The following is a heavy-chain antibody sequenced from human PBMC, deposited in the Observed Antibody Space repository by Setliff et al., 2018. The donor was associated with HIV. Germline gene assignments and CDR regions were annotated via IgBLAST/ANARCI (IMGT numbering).Heavy chain of an antibody. J-gene: IGHJ2*01. CDR2: IYHSGTT. V-gene: IGHV4-39*07. CDR3: ATVDTSNNWFFDL. Sequence: NPSETLSLTCTVSGGSISSSSYYWGWIRQPPGKGLQWIGSIYHSGTTYYNPSLKSRVTISVDTSKNQFSLKLSSVTAADTAVYYCATVDTSNNWFFDLWGRGTLVTVSS. CDR1: GGSISSSSYY. D-gene: IGHD5-18*01.